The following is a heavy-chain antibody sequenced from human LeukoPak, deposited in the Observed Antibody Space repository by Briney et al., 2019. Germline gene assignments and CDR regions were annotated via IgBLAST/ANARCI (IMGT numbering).Heavy chain of an antibody. CDR3: ATGIFGVVILYDY. CDR2: ISAYNGNT. J-gene: IGHJ4*02. V-gene: IGHV1-18*04. D-gene: IGHD3-3*01. Sequence: ASVKVSCKASGYTFIDHYIHWVRQAPGQGLEWMGWISAYNGNTNYAQKLQGRVTMTEDTSTDTAYMELSSLRSEDTAVYYCATGIFGVVILYDYWGQGTLVTVSS. CDR1: GYTFIDHY.